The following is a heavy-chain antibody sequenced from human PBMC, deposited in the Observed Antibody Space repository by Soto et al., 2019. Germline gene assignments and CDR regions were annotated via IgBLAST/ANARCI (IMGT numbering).Heavy chain of an antibody. D-gene: IGHD3-22*01. CDR2: INQDGGGT. V-gene: IGHV3-7*01. J-gene: IGHJ4*02. Sequence: EVQLVESGGGLVQPGGSLRLSCVASGFTFITSFMGWVRQAPGKGLEWVANINQDGGGTYYVDSVEGRFTISRDNAKDSLYLQMNSLRAEDTATYYCVRDGLDYYDTERLYFDNWGQGTLVTVSS. CDR3: VRDGLDYYDTERLYFDN. CDR1: GFTFITSF.